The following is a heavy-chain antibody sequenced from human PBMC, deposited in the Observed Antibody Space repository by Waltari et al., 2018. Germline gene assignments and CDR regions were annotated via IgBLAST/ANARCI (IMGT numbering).Heavy chain of an antibody. CDR2: IYYSGST. Sequence: QVQLQESGPGLVKPSETLSLTCTVSGGSISSYYWSWIRQPPGKGLEWIGYIYYSGSTNYNPSLKSRVTISVDTSKNQFSLKLSSVTAADTAVYYCARDHPISGSYEYYFDYWGQGTLVTVSS. CDR3: ARDHPISGSYEYYFDY. J-gene: IGHJ4*02. V-gene: IGHV4-59*01. D-gene: IGHD1-26*01. CDR1: GGSISSYY.